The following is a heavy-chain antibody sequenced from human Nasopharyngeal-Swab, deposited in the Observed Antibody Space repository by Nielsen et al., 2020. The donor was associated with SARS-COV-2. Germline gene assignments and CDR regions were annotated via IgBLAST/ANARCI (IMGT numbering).Heavy chain of an antibody. CDR3: AGAGDSSETYGLDV. V-gene: IGHV1-3*01. CDR2: INPGNGNT. J-gene: IGHJ6*02. Sequence: ASVKVSCKASGYTFINHSVQWVRQAPGKNFEWMGWINPGNGNTKYSETFQGRVTIITDTSASTVYMELSSLTSEDTAVYYCAGAGDSSETYGLDVWGQGTTVTVSS. D-gene: IGHD5-18*01. CDR1: GYTFINHS.